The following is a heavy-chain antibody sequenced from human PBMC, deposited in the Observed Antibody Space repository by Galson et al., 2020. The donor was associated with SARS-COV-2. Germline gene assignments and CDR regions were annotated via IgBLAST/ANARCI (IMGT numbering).Heavy chain of an antibody. CDR3: AREGPNYYDSSGYQFDY. V-gene: IGHV4-34*01. CDR2: INHSGST. CDR1: GGSFSGYY. D-gene: IGHD3-22*01. Sequence: SETLSLTCAVYGGSFSGYYWSWIRQPPGKGLEWIGEINHSGSTNYNPSLKSRVTISVDTSKNQFSLKLSSVTTADTAVYYCAREGPNYYDSSGYQFDYWGQGTLVTVSS. J-gene: IGHJ4*02.